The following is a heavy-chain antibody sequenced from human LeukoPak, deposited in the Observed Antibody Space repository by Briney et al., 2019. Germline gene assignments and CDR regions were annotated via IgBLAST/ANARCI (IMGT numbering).Heavy chain of an antibody. J-gene: IGHJ4*02. D-gene: IGHD1-26*01. CDR2: ISYDGSNK. Sequence: GGSLRLSCVASGFTFSSYAMHWVRQAPGKGLEWVAVISYDGSNKYYADSVKGRFTISRDNSKNTLYLQMNSLRAEDTAVYYCAREDELSFDYWGQGTLVTVSS. CDR1: GFTFSSYA. CDR3: AREDELSFDY. V-gene: IGHV3-30*04.